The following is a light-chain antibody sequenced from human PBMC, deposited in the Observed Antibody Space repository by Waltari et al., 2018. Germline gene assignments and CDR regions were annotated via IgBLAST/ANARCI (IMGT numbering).Light chain of an antibody. Sequence: EIVLTQSPVTLSLSPGERATLSCRASQSVSTTLAWYQQKPGQAPRSLIYGASTRATGIPDRFSGSGSGTDFSLNISRLEPEDVAVYYCQHYVRLPGTFGQGTKVEIK. J-gene: IGKJ1*01. CDR2: GAS. CDR3: QHYVRLPGT. V-gene: IGKV3-20*01. CDR1: QSVSTT.